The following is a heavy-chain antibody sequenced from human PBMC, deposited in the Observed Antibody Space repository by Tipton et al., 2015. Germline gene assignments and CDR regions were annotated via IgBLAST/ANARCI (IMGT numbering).Heavy chain of an antibody. CDR1: AYSISSDYY. CDR3: ACQDYASLTRDYQTVDY. Sequence: TLSLTCAVSAYSISSDYYWGWIRQPPGKGLEWIGSISHSGNTYYNPSLKSRVTMSRDTSKNQFSLKLTSVTAADTAVYYCACQDYASLTRDYQTVDYWGQGTLVTVSS. V-gene: IGHV4-38-2*01. D-gene: IGHD3-9*01. CDR2: ISHSGNT. J-gene: IGHJ4*02.